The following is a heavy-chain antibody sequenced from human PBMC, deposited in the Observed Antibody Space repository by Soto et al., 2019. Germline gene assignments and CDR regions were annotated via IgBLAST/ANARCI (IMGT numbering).Heavy chain of an antibody. J-gene: IGHJ5*02. CDR3: AGAPGHYDYIWVGSWFDP. D-gene: IGHD3-16*01. V-gene: IGHV3-7*01. CDR1: GFTFSSYW. Sequence: GGSLRLSCAASGFTFSSYWMSWVRQAPGKGLEWVANIKQDGSEKYYVDSVKGRFTISRDNAKNSLYLQMNSLRAEDTAVYYCAGAPGHYDYIWVGSWFDPWGQGTLVTVSS. CDR2: IKQDGSEK.